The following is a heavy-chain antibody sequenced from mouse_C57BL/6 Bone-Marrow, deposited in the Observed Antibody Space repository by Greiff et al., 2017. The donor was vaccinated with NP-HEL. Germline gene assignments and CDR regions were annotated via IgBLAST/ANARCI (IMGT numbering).Heavy chain of an antibody. CDR3: ARDPDV. CDR1: GYTFTSYY. J-gene: IGHJ1*03. V-gene: IGHV5-16*01. Sequence: EVQLQESEAGLVQPGTSMKLSCTASGYTFTSYYMACVHQSPEQGLEWIANINPSGGCTYYLDSLKSRFIISRDNAKNMLYLQMSSLKSEDTATYYCARDPDVWGTGTTVTVSS. CDR2: INPSGGCT.